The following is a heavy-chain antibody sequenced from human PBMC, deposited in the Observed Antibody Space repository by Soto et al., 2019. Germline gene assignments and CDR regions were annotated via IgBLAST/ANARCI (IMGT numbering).Heavy chain of an antibody. CDR1: GGSFSGYY. CDR2: INHSGST. Sequence: QVQLQQWGAGLLKPSETLSLTCAVYGGSFSGYYWSWIRQPPGKGLEWIGEINHSGSTNYNPSLKSRVTITVDTSKNQFSLKLSAVTAADTAVYCWARGFRRVGWLDYWGQGTLVTVSS. CDR3: ARGFRRVGWLDY. D-gene: IGHD3-3*01. J-gene: IGHJ4*02. V-gene: IGHV4-34*01.